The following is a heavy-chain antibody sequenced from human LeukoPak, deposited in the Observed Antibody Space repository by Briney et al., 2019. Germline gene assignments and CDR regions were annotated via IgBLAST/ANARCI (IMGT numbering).Heavy chain of an antibody. V-gene: IGHV1-2*06. CDR3: ARDGDYDYVWGSPDY. Sequence: VASVKVSRKASGYTLTGYYMHWVRQAPGQGLEWMGRINPNSGGTNYAQKFQGRVTMTRDTSISTAYMELSRLRSDDTAVYYCARDGDYDYVWGSPDYWGQGTLVTVSS. J-gene: IGHJ4*02. D-gene: IGHD3-16*01. CDR1: GYTLTGYY. CDR2: INPNSGGT.